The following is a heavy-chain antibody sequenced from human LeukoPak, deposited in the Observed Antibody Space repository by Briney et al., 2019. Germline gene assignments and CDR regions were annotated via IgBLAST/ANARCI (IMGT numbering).Heavy chain of an antibody. V-gene: IGHV3-23*01. J-gene: IGHJ6*02. CDR3: AKMYHMHTSYYYGIDV. CDR1: GIMFSDYS. CDR2: ISGSGAHT. Sequence: GASLRLSCAASGIMFSDYSMSWVRQAPGKGLEWVSIISGSGAHTYYAASVTGRFTLSRDNSKNTLFLRMDSLKVEDTAVYFCAKMYHMHTSYYYGIDVWGHGTAVTVSS. D-gene: IGHD2-2*01.